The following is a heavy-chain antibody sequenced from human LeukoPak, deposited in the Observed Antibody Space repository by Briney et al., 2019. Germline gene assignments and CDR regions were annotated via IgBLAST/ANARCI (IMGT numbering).Heavy chain of an antibody. CDR2: INPNSGGT. J-gene: IGHJ4*02. Sequence: GASVKVSCKASGYTFTGYYMHWVRQAPGQGLEWMGWINPNSGGTNYAQKFQGRVTMTRDTSISTAYMELSRLRSDDTAVYYCARDGGCSGGSCHSGGYGYWGQGTLVTVSS. CDR1: GYTFTGYY. D-gene: IGHD2-15*01. CDR3: ARDGGCSGGSCHSGGYGY. V-gene: IGHV1-2*02.